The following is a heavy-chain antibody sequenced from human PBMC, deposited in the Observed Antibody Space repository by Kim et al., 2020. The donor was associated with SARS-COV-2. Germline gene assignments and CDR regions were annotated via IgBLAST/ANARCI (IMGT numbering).Heavy chain of an antibody. J-gene: IGHJ6*02. D-gene: IGHD4-4*01. V-gene: IGHV3-30*02. Sequence: VKGRFTISRDNAKHALYLQMNSLRADDTAVYYCAKRLQNQGFYNYYGVAVWGQGTTVTVSS. CDR3: AKRLQNQGFYNYYGVAV.